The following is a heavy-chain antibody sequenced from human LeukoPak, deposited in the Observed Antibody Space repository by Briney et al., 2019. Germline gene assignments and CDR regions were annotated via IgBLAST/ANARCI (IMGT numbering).Heavy chain of an antibody. V-gene: IGHV4-61*03. J-gene: IGHJ4*02. Sequence: SETLSLTCIVSGDSVSNGNYYWSWLRQPPGKALEWIGYIYYTGSTYYYPSLEGRVTISVDTSRNHFSVKLNSVTAADTAVYYCARSQNYYGSGDYWSQGTLVTVSS. CDR2: IYYTGST. CDR3: ARSQNYYGSGDY. CDR1: GDSVSNGNYY. D-gene: IGHD3-10*01.